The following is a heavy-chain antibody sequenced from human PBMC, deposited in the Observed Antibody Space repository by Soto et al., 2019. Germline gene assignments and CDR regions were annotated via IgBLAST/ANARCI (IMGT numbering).Heavy chain of an antibody. Sequence: QVQLVESGGGVVQPGRSLRLSCAASGFTFSSYGMHWVRQAPGKGLEWVAVTSYDGSNKYYADSVKGRFTISRDNSKNTLYLQMNSLRAEDTAVYYCAKDLTTVGHFDYWGQGTLVTVSS. J-gene: IGHJ4*02. D-gene: IGHD4-17*01. CDR1: GFTFSSYG. CDR3: AKDLTTVGHFDY. V-gene: IGHV3-30*18. CDR2: TSYDGSNK.